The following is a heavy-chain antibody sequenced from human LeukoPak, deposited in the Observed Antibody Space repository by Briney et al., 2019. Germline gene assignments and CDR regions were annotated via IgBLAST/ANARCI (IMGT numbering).Heavy chain of an antibody. V-gene: IGHV3-23*01. CDR2: ISGSAGGT. CDR3: ARRGVVIRVILIGFHKEAHYFDY. D-gene: IGHD3-10*01. J-gene: IGHJ4*02. Sequence: GGSLRLSCVVSGITLSNYGMSWVRQAPGKGLEWVSGISGSAGGTNYAGSVKGRFTISRDNSKNTLYLQMNSLRAEDTAVYFCARRGVVIRVILIGFHKEAHYFDYWGQGTLVTVSP. CDR1: GITLSNYG.